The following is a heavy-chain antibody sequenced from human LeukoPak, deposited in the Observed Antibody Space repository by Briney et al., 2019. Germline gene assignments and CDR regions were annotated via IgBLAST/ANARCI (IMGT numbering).Heavy chain of an antibody. CDR2: ISSSGSTI. J-gene: IGHJ4*02. CDR3: ASSTTMVRGVIT. CDR1: GFMFSSNW. V-gene: IGHV3-11*01. D-gene: IGHD3-10*01. Sequence: GGSLRLSCAASGFMFSSNWMSWIRQAPGKGLEWVSYISSSGSTIYYADSVKGRFTISRDNAKNSLYLQMNGLRAEDTAVYYCASSTTMVRGVITWGQGTLVTVSS.